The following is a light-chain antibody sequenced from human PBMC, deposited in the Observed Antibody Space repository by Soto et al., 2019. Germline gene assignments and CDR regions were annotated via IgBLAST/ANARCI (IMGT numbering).Light chain of an antibody. CDR2: DAS. V-gene: IGKV1-5*01. J-gene: IGKJ3*01. CDR1: QSISSW. Sequence: DIQMTQSPSTLSASVGDRVTITCRASQSISSWLAWYQQKPGKAPKLLIYDASSLESGVPSRFSGSGSGTEFTLTISGLQPDDFATYYCQQDNSYSQFTFGPGTKVDIK. CDR3: QQDNSYSQFT.